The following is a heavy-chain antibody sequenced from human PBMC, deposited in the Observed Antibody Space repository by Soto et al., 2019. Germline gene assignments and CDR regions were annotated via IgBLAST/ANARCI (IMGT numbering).Heavy chain of an antibody. CDR3: ATRELAAPALDS. D-gene: IGHD1-1*01. Sequence: PVVSLRHRCAAAGVNFINPCVYWVLQATGKGLEWVGRIRKKTDGGTTDYGASGKGRFIISKDDSKNMLYLQMNSLETEDTAVYYSATRELAAPALDSWGKGPLVTAS. J-gene: IGHJ5*02. V-gene: IGHV3-15*07. CDR1: GVNFINPC. CDR2: IRKKTDGGTT.